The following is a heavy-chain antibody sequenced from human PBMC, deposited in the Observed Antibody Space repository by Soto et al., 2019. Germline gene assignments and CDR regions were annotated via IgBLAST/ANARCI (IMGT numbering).Heavy chain of an antibody. J-gene: IGHJ6*02. CDR2: IKQDGSEK. CDR3: ERDRYSSSSGYYYYSGMDV. V-gene: IGHV3-7*05. CDR1: GFTFSSYW. D-gene: IGHD6-6*01. Sequence: EVQLVESGGGLVQPGGSLRLSCAASGFTFSSYWMSWVRQAPGKGLEWVANIKQDGSEKYYVDSVKGRFTISRDNAKNSLYLQMNSLRAEDTAVYYCERDRYSSSSGYYYYSGMDVWGQGTPVTVSS.